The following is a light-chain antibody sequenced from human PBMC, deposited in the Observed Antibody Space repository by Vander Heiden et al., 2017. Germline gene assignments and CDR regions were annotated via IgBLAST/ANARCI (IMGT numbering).Light chain of an antibody. V-gene: IGKV1-16*01. J-gene: IGKJ5*01. CDR1: HGSNAF. CDR2: GAS. CDR3: QQYDTFPYT. Sequence: DIQMTQSPPSLSASVADSVPPTCRASHGSNAFLGWFQQKPGKSPKSLIYGASTLQSGVPSRFSGSGSGTYFTLTISSLQPEDFAAYYCQQYDTFPYTFGQGTRLEIK.